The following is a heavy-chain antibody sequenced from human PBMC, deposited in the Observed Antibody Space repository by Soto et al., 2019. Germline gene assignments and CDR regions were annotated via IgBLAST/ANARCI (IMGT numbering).Heavy chain of an antibody. Sequence: PSETLSLTCTVSGGSISIISYYWGWIRQPPGKGLEWIGSIFYSGSTYYNPSLKSRVTISVDTSKNQFSLKLSSVTAADTAVYYCARHLTYCSAGSCYSDFPYYGMDVWGQGTTVTVSS. CDR1: GGSISIISYY. V-gene: IGHV4-39*01. CDR3: ARHLTYCSAGSCYSDFPYYGMDV. CDR2: IFYSGST. J-gene: IGHJ6*02. D-gene: IGHD2-15*01.